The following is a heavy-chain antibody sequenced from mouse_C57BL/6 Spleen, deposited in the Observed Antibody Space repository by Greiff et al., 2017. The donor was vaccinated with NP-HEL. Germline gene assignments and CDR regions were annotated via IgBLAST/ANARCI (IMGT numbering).Heavy chain of an antibody. J-gene: IGHJ4*01. Sequence: EVKVVESGGGLVQPGGSLSLSCAASGFTFTDYYMSWVRQPPGKALEWLGFIRNTANGYTTEYSASVKGRFTISRDNSQSILYLQMNALRAEDSATYYCARWDYGNYAMDYWGQGTSVTVSS. CDR2: IRNTANGYTT. V-gene: IGHV7-3*01. CDR3: ARWDYGNYAMDY. D-gene: IGHD2-1*01. CDR1: GFTFTDYY.